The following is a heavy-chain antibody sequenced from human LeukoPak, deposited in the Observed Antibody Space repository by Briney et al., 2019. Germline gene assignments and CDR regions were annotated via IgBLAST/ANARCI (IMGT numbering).Heavy chain of an antibody. D-gene: IGHD5-12*01. V-gene: IGHV1-2*02. CDR2: INPNSGGT. CDR3: ARDSVATMAARFFDY. J-gene: IGHJ4*02. Sequence: ASVKVSCKASGYTFTGYYMHWVRQAPGQGLEWMGWINPNSGGTKYAQKFQGRVTMTSDASISTAYMELSSLRSDDTAVYYCARDSVATMAARFFDYWGQGTLVTVSS. CDR1: GYTFTGYY.